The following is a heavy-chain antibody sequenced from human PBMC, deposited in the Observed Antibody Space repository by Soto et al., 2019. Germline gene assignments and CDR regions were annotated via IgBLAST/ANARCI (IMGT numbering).Heavy chain of an antibody. CDR3: AREIASLRYFDWLFDY. CDR2: ISAYNGNT. V-gene: IGHV1-18*01. Sequence: ASVKVSCKASGYTFTSYGISWVRQAPGQGLEWMGWISAYNGNTNYAQKLQGRVTMTTDTSTSTAYMELRSLRSDDTAVYYCAREIASLRYFDWLFDYWGQGTLVTVSS. J-gene: IGHJ4*02. CDR1: GYTFTSYG. D-gene: IGHD3-9*01.